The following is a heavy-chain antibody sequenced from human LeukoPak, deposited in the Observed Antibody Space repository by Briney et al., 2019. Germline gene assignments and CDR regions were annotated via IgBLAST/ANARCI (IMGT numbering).Heavy chain of an antibody. J-gene: IGHJ2*01. CDR2: INPNSGGT. CDR3: ARVGGELDFDL. Sequence: ASVKVSCKSSGYTFTGYYMHWVRQAPGQGLERMGWINPNSGGTNYAQKFQGRVTMTRDTSISTAYMELSRLRSDDTAVYYCARVGGELDFDLWAVAPWSLSPQ. D-gene: IGHD1-26*01. V-gene: IGHV1-2*02. CDR1: GYTFTGYY.